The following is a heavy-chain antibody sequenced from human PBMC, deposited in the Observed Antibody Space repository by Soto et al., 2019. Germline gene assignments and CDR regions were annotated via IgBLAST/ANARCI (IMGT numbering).Heavy chain of an antibody. V-gene: IGHV2-5*02. CDR3: ARDSTDWYGFDY. J-gene: IGHJ4*02. D-gene: IGHD6-19*01. CDR1: GFSLSTRGVG. CDR2: IYWDDDK. Sequence: QITLKESGPTLVKPTQTLTLTCTFSGFSLSTRGVGVGWIRQPPGKALEWLALIYWDDDKRYSPSLKSRLTITKDTSKNQVVLTLTIVAPVDTATYYCARDSTDWYGFDYWGQGTLVTVSS.